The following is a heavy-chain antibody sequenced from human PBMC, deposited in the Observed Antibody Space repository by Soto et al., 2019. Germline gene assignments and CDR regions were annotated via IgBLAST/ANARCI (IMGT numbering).Heavy chain of an antibody. D-gene: IGHD4-17*01. Sequence: KESGPTLVKPTQTLTLTCTFSGFSLSTSGVGVAWIRQPPGKALEWLALIYWDDDKRYSPSLKTRLTITKDPSKKQVVLTVTHMDPVDTATYFCAPRRYSGDYAVPFDYRGQGTLVTVFS. J-gene: IGHJ4*02. CDR1: GFSLSTSGVG. CDR3: APRRYSGDYAVPFDY. V-gene: IGHV2-5*02. CDR2: IYWDDDK.